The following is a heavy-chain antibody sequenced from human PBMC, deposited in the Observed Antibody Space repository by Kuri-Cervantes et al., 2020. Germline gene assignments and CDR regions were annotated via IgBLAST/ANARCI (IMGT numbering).Heavy chain of an antibody. CDR1: GGSFSGYY. D-gene: IGHD6-13*01. V-gene: IGHV4-34*01. CDR2: INHSGST. J-gene: IGHJ4*02. Sequence: SQTLSLTCAVYGGSFSGYYWSWIRQPPGKGLEWIGEINHSGSTNYNPSLKSRVTISVDTSKNQFSLKLSSVTAADTAVYYCARDRVAAGPYFDYWGQGTLVTVSS. CDR3: ARDRVAAGPYFDY.